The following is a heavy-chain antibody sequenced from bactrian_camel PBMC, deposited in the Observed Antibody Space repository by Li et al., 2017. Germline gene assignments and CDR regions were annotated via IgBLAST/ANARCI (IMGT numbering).Heavy chain of an antibody. V-gene: IGHV3S40*01. D-gene: IGHD6*01. Sequence: VQLVESGGGLVQPGGSLRLSCAASGFTFGDTRMAWVRQAQGKGLEWVSTINHHGSSTWYADSVKGRFAISRDNAKNTVSLQMNSLKTEDTAMYYCVSLAGGNDNYWGQGTQVTVS. CDR1: GFTFGDTR. J-gene: IGHJ4*01. CDR3: VSLAGGNDNY. CDR2: INHHGSST.